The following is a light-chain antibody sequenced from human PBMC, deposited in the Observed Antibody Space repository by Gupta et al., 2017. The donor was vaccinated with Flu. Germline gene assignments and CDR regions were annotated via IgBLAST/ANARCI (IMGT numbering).Light chain of an antibody. CDR2: EVT. CDR1: SNDVGGYNY. CDR3: HSDAGSNNWV. Sequence: TITCTSSSNDVGGYNYVSWHQQHPDKTHILMIYEVTKRSAGLPARFSDSTSNNTASLTISVRAEEEADDYYSHSDAGSNNWVFGGGTKLTVL. J-gene: IGLJ3*02. V-gene: IGLV2-11*01.